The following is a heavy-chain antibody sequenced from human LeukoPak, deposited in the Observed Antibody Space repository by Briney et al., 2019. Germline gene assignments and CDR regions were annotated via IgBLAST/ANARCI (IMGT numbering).Heavy chain of an antibody. CDR2: IYPGDSDT. J-gene: IGHJ4*02. V-gene: IGHV5-51*01. Sequence: KSGESLKISCQGSGYSFPSYWIGWVRQMPGKGLEWMGIIYPGDSDTRYSPSFQGQVTISADKSISTAYLQWSSLKASDTAMYYCARHEVAARLFDYWGQGTLVTVSS. CDR1: GYSFPSYW. CDR3: ARHEVAARLFDY. D-gene: IGHD6-6*01.